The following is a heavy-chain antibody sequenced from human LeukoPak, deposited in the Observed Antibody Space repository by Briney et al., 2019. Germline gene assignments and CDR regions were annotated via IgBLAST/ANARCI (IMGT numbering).Heavy chain of an antibody. D-gene: IGHD2-15*01. CDR2: ISSSGRTI. CDR1: GFTFSHAW. Sequence: GGSLRLSCAASGFTFSHAWMSWVRQAPGKGLEWVSYISSSGRTIYYADSVKGRFTISRDNAKNSLYLQMNSLRAEDTAGYYCARAPTIVDAFDIWGQGTMVTASS. J-gene: IGHJ3*02. V-gene: IGHV3-11*04. CDR3: ARAPTIVDAFDI.